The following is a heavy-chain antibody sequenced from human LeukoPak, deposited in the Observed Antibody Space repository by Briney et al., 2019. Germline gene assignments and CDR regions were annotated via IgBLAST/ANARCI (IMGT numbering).Heavy chain of an antibody. V-gene: IGHV3-21*01. CDR2: ITSSSSYI. CDR1: GFTFSSYG. D-gene: IGHD3-10*01. CDR3: ARSLLLWFGELRWGDY. J-gene: IGHJ4*02. Sequence: GGSLRLSCAASGFTFSSYGMHWVRQAPGKGLEWVSSITSSSSYIYYADSVKGRFTISRDNAKNSLYLQMNSLRAEDTAVYYCARSLLLWFGELRWGDYWGQGTLVTVSS.